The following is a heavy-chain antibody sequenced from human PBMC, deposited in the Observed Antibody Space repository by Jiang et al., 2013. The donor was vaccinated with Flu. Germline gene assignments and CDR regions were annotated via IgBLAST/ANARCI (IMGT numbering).Heavy chain of an antibody. J-gene: IGHJ5*02. CDR1: GGSISSSSYY. V-gene: IGHV4-39*01. Sequence: LLKPSETLSLTCTVSGGSISSSSYYWGWIRQPPGKGLEWIGSIYYSGSTYYNPSLKSRVTISVDTSKNQFSLKLSSVTAADTAVYYCARGYCSGGSCYPKWYNWFDPWGQGTLVTVSS. CDR3: ARGYCSGGSCYPKWYNWFDP. D-gene: IGHD2-15*01. CDR2: IYYSGST.